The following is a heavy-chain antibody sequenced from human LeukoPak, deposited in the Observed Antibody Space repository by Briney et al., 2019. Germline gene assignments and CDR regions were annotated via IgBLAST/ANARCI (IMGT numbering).Heavy chain of an antibody. Sequence: PSETLSLTCTVSGDSISPYYWSWIRQPPGTGLEWIGYIYYSGSTDSNPSLKSRVTISEDTSKNRLSLRLSSVTAADTAVYYCARGFYSNYYGLDVWGQGTTVTVSS. CDR2: IYYSGST. CDR1: GDSISPYY. CDR3: ARGFYSNYYGLDV. V-gene: IGHV4-59*01. D-gene: IGHD6-13*01. J-gene: IGHJ6*02.